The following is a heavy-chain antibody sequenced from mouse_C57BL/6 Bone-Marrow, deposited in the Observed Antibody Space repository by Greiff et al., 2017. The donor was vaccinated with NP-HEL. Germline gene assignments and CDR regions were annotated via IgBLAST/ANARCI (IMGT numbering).Heavy chain of an antibody. V-gene: IGHV1-82*01. Sequence: VQLQQSGPELVKPGASVKISCKASGYAFSSSWMNWVKQRPGKGLEWIGRIYPGDGDTNYNGKFKGKATLTADKSSSTAYMQLSSLTSEDSAVYFCARWLLRGWFAYWGQGTLVTVSA. CDR2: IYPGDGDT. D-gene: IGHD2-3*01. J-gene: IGHJ3*01. CDR1: GYAFSSSW. CDR3: ARWLLRGWFAY.